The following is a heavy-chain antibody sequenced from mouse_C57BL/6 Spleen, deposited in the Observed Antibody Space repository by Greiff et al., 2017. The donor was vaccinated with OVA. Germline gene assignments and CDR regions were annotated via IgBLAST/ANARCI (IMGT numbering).Heavy chain of an antibody. CDR3: ARQGDCDYVKFAY. CDR2: ISSGGSYT. Sequence: EVKLVESGGDLVKPGGSLKLSCAASGFTFSSYGMSWVRQTPDKRLEWVATISSGGSYTYYPDSVKGRFTISRDNAKNTLFLQMSSLKSEDTAMYYCARQGDCDYVKFAYWGQGTLVTVSA. V-gene: IGHV5-6*01. CDR1: GFTFSSYG. J-gene: IGHJ3*01. D-gene: IGHD2-13*01.